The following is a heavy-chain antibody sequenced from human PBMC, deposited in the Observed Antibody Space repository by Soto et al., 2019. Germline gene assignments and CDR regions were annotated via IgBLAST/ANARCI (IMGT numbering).Heavy chain of an antibody. D-gene: IGHD6-19*01. Sequence: QVQLVQSGAEEKKPGASVKVSCKASGYTFTGYAMHWVRQAPGQRLEWMGWINAGNGNTKYSQKFQGRVTITRDTSASTAYMELRSLRSEDTAVYYCARAVAVAADFDYWGQGTLVTVSS. J-gene: IGHJ4*02. CDR1: GYTFTGYA. CDR3: ARAVAVAADFDY. V-gene: IGHV1-3*05. CDR2: INAGNGNT.